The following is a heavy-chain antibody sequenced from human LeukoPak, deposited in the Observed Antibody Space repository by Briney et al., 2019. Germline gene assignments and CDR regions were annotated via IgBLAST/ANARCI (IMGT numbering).Heavy chain of an antibody. J-gene: IGHJ3*02. V-gene: IGHV3-11*04. D-gene: IGHD6-13*01. CDR2: ISSSGSTI. Sequence: GGSLGLSCAASGFTFSDYYMSWIRQAPGKGLEWVSYISSSGSTIYYADSVKGRFTISRDNAKNSLYLQMNSLRAEDTAVYYCAKDLTPRDSRSWYTDAFDIWGQGTMVTVSS. CDR3: AKDLTPRDSRSWYTDAFDI. CDR1: GFTFSDYY.